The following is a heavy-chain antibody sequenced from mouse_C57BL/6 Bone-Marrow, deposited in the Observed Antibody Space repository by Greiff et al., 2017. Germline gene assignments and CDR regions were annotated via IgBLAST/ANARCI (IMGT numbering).Heavy chain of an antibody. V-gene: IGHV1-81*01. CDR2: IYPRSGNT. CDR1: GYTFTSYG. D-gene: IGHD1-1*01. CDR3: ASPLYGSSPAWLAY. J-gene: IGHJ3*01. Sequence: QVQLQQSGAELARPGASVKLSCKASGYTFTSYGISWVKQRTGQGLEWIGEIYPRSGNTYYNEKFKGKATLTADKSSSTAYMELRSLTSEDSAVDFCASPLYGSSPAWLAYWGQGTLVTVSA.